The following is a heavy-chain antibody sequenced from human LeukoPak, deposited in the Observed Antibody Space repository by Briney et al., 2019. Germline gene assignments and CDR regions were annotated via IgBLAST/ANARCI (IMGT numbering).Heavy chain of an antibody. Sequence: GGSLRLSCAASGFTFSNYAMSWVRQAPGKGLEWVSGISGSGGYTYYADSVKGWFTISRDNSKNTLYLQMSSLRAEDTAVYYCAITTRRSPDFDYWGQGTLVTVSS. J-gene: IGHJ4*02. CDR1: GFTFSNYA. CDR2: ISGSGGYT. D-gene: IGHD1-1*01. V-gene: IGHV3-23*01. CDR3: AITTRRSPDFDY.